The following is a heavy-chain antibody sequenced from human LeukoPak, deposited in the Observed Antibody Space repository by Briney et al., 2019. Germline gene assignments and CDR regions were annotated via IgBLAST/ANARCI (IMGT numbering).Heavy chain of an antibody. D-gene: IGHD5-18*01. Sequence: PGRSLRLSCAASGFTFDDYAMHWVRQAPGKGLEWGSGISWNSGSIGYADSVKGRFTISRDNAKNSLYLQMNSLRAEDTALYYCAKDMGYSYGYLDYYYGMDVWGQGTTVTVSS. V-gene: IGHV3-9*01. CDR2: ISWNSGSI. J-gene: IGHJ6*02. CDR3: AKDMGYSYGYLDYYYGMDV. CDR1: GFTFDDYA.